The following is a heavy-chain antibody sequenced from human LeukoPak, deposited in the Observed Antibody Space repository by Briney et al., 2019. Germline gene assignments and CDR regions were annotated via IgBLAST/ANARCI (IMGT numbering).Heavy chain of an antibody. CDR1: GYTFTSYY. CDR2: INPSGGST. CDR3: ARGSIVPADNNWFDP. J-gene: IGHJ5*02. D-gene: IGHD2-2*01. Sequence: ATVKVSCKASGYTFTSYYMHWVRQAPGQGLEWMGIINPSGGSTSYAQKFQGRVTMTRDTSTSTVYMELSSLRSEDTAVYYCARGSIVPADNNWFDPWGQGTLVTVSS. V-gene: IGHV1-46*01.